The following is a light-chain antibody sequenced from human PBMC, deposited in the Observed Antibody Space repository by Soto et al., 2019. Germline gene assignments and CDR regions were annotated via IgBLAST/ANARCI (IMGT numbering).Light chain of an antibody. J-gene: IGKJ1*01. CDR2: DAS. CDR3: QHYTGHVWT. V-gene: IGKV1-5*01. CDR1: QTIYSW. Sequence: DIQMTQFPSTLPAAVGDRVTITCRASQTIYSWLAWYQQKPGEAPKLLIYDASTLQTGVPSRFKGSGSGTDFTITISRLQPDDFATYYCQHYTGHVWTFGQGTKVESK.